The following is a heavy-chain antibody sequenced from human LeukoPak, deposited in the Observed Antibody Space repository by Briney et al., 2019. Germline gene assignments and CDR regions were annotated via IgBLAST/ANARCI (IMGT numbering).Heavy chain of an antibody. J-gene: IGHJ4*02. D-gene: IGHD6-19*01. Sequence: ASVTVSCKASGDTFTEYAMHWVRQAPGQRLEWMGWINAGNGATKYSQQFQGRFTITRDTPASTAYMALSSLTSEDTTIYYCARGRWSSSGWYYFDYWGQGTQVTVSS. CDR3: ARGRWSSSGWYYFDY. CDR1: GDTFTEYA. CDR2: INAGNGAT. V-gene: IGHV1-3*01.